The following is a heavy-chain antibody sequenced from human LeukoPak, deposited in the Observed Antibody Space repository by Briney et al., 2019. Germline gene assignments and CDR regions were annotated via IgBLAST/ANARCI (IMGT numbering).Heavy chain of an antibody. CDR2: ISGSGVST. D-gene: IGHD1-14*01. Sequence: GGSLRLSCAASGLTFTNYAMSWVRQAPGKGLEWVSAISGSGVSTYYADSVKGRFTISRDNSKNTLYLQMNSLRAEDTAVYYCAKDPDSNWFDPWGQGTLVTVSS. CDR3: AKDPDSNWFDP. CDR1: GLTFTNYA. V-gene: IGHV3-23*01. J-gene: IGHJ5*02.